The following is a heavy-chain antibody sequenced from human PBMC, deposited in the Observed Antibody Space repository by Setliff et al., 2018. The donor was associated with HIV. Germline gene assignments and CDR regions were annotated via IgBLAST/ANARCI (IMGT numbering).Heavy chain of an antibody. V-gene: IGHV4-31*03. CDR2: IYYSGST. CDR1: GDSISSGGFY. Sequence: PSETLSLTCTVSGDSISSGGFYWNWIRQHPGKGLEWIGYIYYSGSTYYNPSLKSRLTISVHTSKKQFSLRLSSVTAADTAVYYCARAPRDCGSTNCHYVVDYWGQGTLVTVSS. D-gene: IGHD2-2*01. CDR3: ARAPRDCGSTNCHYVVDY. J-gene: IGHJ4*02.